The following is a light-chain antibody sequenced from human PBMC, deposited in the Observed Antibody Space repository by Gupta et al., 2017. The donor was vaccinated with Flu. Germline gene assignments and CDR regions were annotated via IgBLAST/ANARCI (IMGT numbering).Light chain of an antibody. Sequence: PDTLSVSPGERATLSCRASEFISSNLDWYQQRPGQAPRRLIFDASTRATGIPARFSGSGYGTEFTLTISNLQSEDFAVYYCKQYRNWPQTFGQGTRLEIK. CDR1: EFISSN. CDR2: DAS. J-gene: IGKJ2*01. CDR3: KQYRNWPQT. V-gene: IGKV3-15*01.